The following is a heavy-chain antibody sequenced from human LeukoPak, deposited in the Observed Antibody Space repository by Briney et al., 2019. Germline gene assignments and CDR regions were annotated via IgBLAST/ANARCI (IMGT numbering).Heavy chain of an antibody. CDR1: GFTFSSYA. Sequence: AGGSLRLSCAASGFTFSSYAMHCVRQAPGKGVQWVALISYDGGNKYYADSVKGRFTISRDNSNNTLYLLMNSLRTEDTAVYYCARDPLYYGSGSFDHWGQGTLVTVSS. D-gene: IGHD3-10*01. J-gene: IGHJ4*02. CDR2: ISYDGGNK. V-gene: IGHV3-30*01. CDR3: ARDPLYYGSGSFDH.